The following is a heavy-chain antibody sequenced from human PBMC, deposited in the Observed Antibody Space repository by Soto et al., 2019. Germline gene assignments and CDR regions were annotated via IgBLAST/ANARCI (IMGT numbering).Heavy chain of an antibody. CDR1: GFTFASYN. CDR2: ISTNSDYI. J-gene: IGHJ6*02. Sequence: EGSLRLSCASSGFTFASYNMLWVRQAPGKGLEWVASISTNSDYIYHADSVKGRFTVSRDNAKKSLFLEMTTLRDEDTAVYYWARGVSAERRTDGEYDYYYQMDVWGQVTQFPVSS. V-gene: IGHV3-21*01. CDR3: ARGVSAERRTDGEYDYYYQMDV. D-gene: IGHD2-21*01.